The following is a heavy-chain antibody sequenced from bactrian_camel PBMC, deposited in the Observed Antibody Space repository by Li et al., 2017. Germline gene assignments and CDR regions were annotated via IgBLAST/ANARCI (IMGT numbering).Heavy chain of an antibody. V-gene: IGHV3S6*01. CDR3: ARGGSGCLVASQYRY. Sequence: HVQLVESGGGLVQPGGSLRLSCVASGFTFSTWGMYWFRQAPGKEREGVAIRDRDGNNRYSDSVKPRFTISRDNAANTLYLQINYLKPEDTGTYYCARGGSGCLVASQYRYWGRGTQVTVS. D-gene: IGHD8*01. CDR1: GFTFSTWG. CDR2: RDRDGNNR. J-gene: IGHJ4*01.